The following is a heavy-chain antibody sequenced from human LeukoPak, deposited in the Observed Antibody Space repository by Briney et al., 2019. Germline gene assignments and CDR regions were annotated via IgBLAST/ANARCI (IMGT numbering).Heavy chain of an antibody. CDR2: LYTSGST. CDR3: ARDTTVRGVFDY. J-gene: IGHJ4*02. Sequence: SETLSLTCAVSGGSISSGSSYWSWIRQPAGKGLEWIGRLYTSGSTNYNPSLKSRVTISVDTSKNQFSLKLNSVTAADTAVYYCARDTTVRGVFDYWGQGTLVTVSS. D-gene: IGHD3-10*01. CDR1: GGSISSGSSY. V-gene: IGHV4-61*02.